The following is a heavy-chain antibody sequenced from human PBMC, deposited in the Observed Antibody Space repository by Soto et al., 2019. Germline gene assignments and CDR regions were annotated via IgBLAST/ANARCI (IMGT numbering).Heavy chain of an antibody. CDR2: ISYDGSNK. CDR3: AKGLAYCGGDCYSHFDL. J-gene: IGHJ2*01. D-gene: IGHD2-21*02. CDR1: GFTFRSYG. V-gene: IGHV3-30*18. Sequence: GGALRVSWAASGFTFRSYGMHWGRQAPGKGLEWVAVISYDGSNKYYADSVKGRFTISRDNSKNTLYLQMNSLRAEDTAVYYCAKGLAYCGGDCYSHFDLWGRGTLVTVSS.